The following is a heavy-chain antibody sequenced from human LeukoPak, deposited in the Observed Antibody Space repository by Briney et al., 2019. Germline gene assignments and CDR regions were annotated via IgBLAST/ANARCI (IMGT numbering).Heavy chain of an antibody. Sequence: PGKSLRLSCAASGFTFSSYAMHWVRQAPGKGLEWVAVISYDGSNKYYADSVKGRFTISRDNSKNTLYLQMNSLRAEDTAVYYCASAPRIRAAFDIWGQGTMVTVSS. D-gene: IGHD2-15*01. CDR2: ISYDGSNK. CDR3: ASAPRIRAAFDI. V-gene: IGHV3-30-3*01. CDR1: GFTFSSYA. J-gene: IGHJ3*02.